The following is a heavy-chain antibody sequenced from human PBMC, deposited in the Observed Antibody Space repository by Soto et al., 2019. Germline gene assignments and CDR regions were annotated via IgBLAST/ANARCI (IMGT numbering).Heavy chain of an antibody. CDR1: GGSISSSSYY. D-gene: IGHD2-15*01. CDR3: ARHYLGWYVDY. V-gene: IGHV4-39*01. J-gene: IGHJ4*02. CDR2: IYHSGST. Sequence: SETLSLTCTVSGGSISSSSYYWGWIRQPPGKGLEWIGSIYHSGSTYYNPSLKSRVTISVDTSKNQFSLKLSSVTAADTAVYYCARHYLGWYVDYWGQGTLVTVSS.